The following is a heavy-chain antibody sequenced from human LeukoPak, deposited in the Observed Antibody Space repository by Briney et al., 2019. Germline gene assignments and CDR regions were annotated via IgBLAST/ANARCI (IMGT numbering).Heavy chain of an antibody. J-gene: IGHJ4*02. CDR1: GFTFSGYW. CDR3: AKALGGYDFDY. D-gene: IGHD3-16*01. CDR2: LSGSGGST. V-gene: IGHV3-23*01. Sequence: GGSLTLSCAVSGFTFSGYWMSWVRQAPGKGLEWVSSLSGSGGSTYYADSVKGRFTISRDNSKNTLFLHMNSLRAEDTAVYYCAKALGGYDFDYWGQGTLVTVSS.